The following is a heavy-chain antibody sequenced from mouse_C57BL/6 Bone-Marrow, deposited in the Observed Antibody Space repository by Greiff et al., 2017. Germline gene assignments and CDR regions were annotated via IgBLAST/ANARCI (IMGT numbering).Heavy chain of an antibody. Sequence: EVQLQQSGPELVKPGASVKISCKASGYTFTDYYMNWVKQSPGKSLEWIGDINPNNGGTSYNQKFKGKATLTVDKSSSTAYMELRSLTSEDSAVYYCARGRAMDYWGQGTSVTVSS. CDR2: INPNNGGT. J-gene: IGHJ4*01. CDR3: ARGRAMDY. V-gene: IGHV1-26*01. CDR1: GYTFTDYY.